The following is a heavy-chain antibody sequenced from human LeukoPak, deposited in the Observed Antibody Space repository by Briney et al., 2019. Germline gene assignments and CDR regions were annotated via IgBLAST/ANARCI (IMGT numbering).Heavy chain of an antibody. CDR1: GFTFSSYW. CDR3: ARLQPGLIILGTAPFDY. D-gene: IGHD3-3*01. J-gene: IGHJ4*02. V-gene: IGHV3-7*01. CDR2: IKQDGSEK. Sequence: GGSLRLSCAASGFTFSSYWMSWVRQAPGKGLEWVANIKQDGSEKHYVDSVKGRFTISRDNAKNSLYLQMNSLRAEDTAVYYCARLQPGLIILGTAPFDYWGQGTLVTVSS.